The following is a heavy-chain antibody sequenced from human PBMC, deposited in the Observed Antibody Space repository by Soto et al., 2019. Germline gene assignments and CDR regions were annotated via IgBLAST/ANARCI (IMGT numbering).Heavy chain of an antibody. CDR1: GFAVSSSV. J-gene: IGHJ4*02. V-gene: IGHV3-33*08. CDR3: AKVKRPPPPYSAYEHFDS. CDR2: FWTDGTTK. Sequence: QVQLVESGGGVVQPGGSLRLSCDTSGFAVSSSVMHWVSQAPGKGLEWVAVFWTDGTTKYYADSVKGRFTISRDYSKNTLYLEMNSLRPEDTALYYCAKVKRPPPPYSAYEHFDSWGQGNLVSVST. D-gene: IGHD5-12*01.